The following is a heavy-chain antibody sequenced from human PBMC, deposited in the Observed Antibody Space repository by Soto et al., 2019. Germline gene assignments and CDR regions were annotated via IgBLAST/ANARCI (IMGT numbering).Heavy chain of an antibody. CDR1: VFSLSTSGVG. V-gene: IGHV2-5*02. D-gene: IGHD7-27*01. CDR2: IYWDDDK. J-gene: IGHJ4*02. CDR3: AHSLIPNWGSRGAFDY. Sequence: QITLKESGPTLVKPTQTLTLTCTFSVFSLSTSGVGVGWIRQPPGKALEWLALIYWDDDKRYSPSRKSRLTITKDTSKNQVVLTMTNMDPVDTATYYCAHSLIPNWGSRGAFDYWGQGTLVTVSS.